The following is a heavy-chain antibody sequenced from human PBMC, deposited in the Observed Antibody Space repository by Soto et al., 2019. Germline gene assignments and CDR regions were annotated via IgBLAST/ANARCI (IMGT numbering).Heavy chain of an antibody. CDR1: GDSISNYH. J-gene: IGHJ4*02. D-gene: IGHD3-10*01. Sequence: QVQLQESGPGLVKPSETLSLTCIVSGDSISNYHWNWIRQPPGRGLEWIGNIHYTGSTKYSPSLKSRVTISLDTSKNQFSLKLTSVTAADTAVYYCARGKYGSGTNMGYWGQGTLVTVSS. V-gene: IGHV4-59*01. CDR2: IHYTGST. CDR3: ARGKYGSGTNMGY.